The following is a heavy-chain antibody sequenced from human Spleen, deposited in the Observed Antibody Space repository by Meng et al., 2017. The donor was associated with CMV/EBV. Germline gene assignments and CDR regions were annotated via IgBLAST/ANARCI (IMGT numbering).Heavy chain of an antibody. CDR3: ASDGVLVEIPTY. Sequence: GESLKISCAASGFTVSSNYMSWVRQAPGKGLEWVSVIYSGGSTYYADSVKGRFTISRDNSKNTLYLQMNSLRAEDTAVYYCASDGVLVEIPTYWGQGMLVTVSS. CDR2: IYSGGST. J-gene: IGHJ4*02. CDR1: GFTVSSNY. D-gene: IGHD5-24*01. V-gene: IGHV3-53*05.